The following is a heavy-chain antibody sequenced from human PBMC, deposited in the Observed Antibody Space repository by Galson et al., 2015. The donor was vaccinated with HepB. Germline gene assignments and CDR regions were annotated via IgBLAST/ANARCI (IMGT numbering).Heavy chain of an antibody. CDR2: ISAYNGNT. D-gene: IGHD1-26*01. V-gene: IGHV1-18*01. Sequence: SVKVSCKASGYTFTSYGISWVRQAPGQGLEWMGWISAYNGNTNYAQKLQGRFTISRDNSKNTLYLQMNSLRAEDTAVYYCARDHGAREVGANPFDYWGQGTLVTVSS. CDR3: ARDHGAREVGANPFDY. CDR1: GYTFTSYG. J-gene: IGHJ4*02.